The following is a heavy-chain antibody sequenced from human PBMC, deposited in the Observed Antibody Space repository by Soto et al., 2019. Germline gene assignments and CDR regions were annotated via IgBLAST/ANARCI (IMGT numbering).Heavy chain of an antibody. CDR1: GGSSSSSSYY. CDR2: IYHGGTT. Sequence: QLQLQESGPGLVKPLETLSLACNVSGGSSSSSSYYRGWIRQPPGKGLEWIGSIYHGGTTLYNPALKCRVTISADTSESQISLDLKSVTAADTAVYYCVRHEDVDTAFDYWGQGTLVTVSS. CDR3: VRHEDVDTAFDY. J-gene: IGHJ4*02. D-gene: IGHD5-18*01. V-gene: IGHV4-39*01.